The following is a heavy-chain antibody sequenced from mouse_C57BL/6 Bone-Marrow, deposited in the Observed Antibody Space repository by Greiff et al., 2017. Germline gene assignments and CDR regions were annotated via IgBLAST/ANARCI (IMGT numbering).Heavy chain of an antibody. J-gene: IGHJ4*01. CDR1: GYSITSGYY. Sequence: EVHLVESGPGLVKPSQSLSLTCSVTGYSITSGYYWNWIRQFPGNKLEWMGYISYDGSNNYNPSLKNRISITRDTSKNQFFLKLNSVTTEDTATYYCARGDSNYRWAMDYWGQGTSVTVSS. CDR2: ISYDGSN. CDR3: ARGDSNYRWAMDY. V-gene: IGHV3-6*01. D-gene: IGHD2-5*01.